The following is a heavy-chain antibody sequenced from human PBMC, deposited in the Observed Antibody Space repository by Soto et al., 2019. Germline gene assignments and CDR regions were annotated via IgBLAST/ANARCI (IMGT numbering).Heavy chain of an antibody. Sequence: QLQLQESGPGLVKPSETLSLTCTVSGGSISSSSYYWGWIRQPPGKGLEWIGSSYYSGSTYYNPPLQSRSTISEHTSKHQFSLTLSAVTAADTAAYYCARQARDGYKPGHFQHWGQGTLVTVSS. CDR2: SYYSGST. CDR1: GGSISSSSYY. CDR3: ARQARDGYKPGHFQH. J-gene: IGHJ1*01. D-gene: IGHD5-12*01. V-gene: IGHV4-39*01.